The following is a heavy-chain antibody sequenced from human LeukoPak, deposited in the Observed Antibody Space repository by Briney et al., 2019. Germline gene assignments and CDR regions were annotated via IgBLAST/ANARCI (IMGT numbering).Heavy chain of an antibody. V-gene: IGHV3-21*01. CDR3: ASNYYDFWSGYYLDY. Sequence: GGSLRLPCAASGFTFSSYSMNWVRQAPGKGLEWVSSISSSSSYIYYADSVKGRFTISRDNAKNSLYLQMNSLRAEDTAVYYCASNYYDFWSGYYLDYWGQGTLVTVSS. D-gene: IGHD3-3*01. CDR2: ISSSSSYI. J-gene: IGHJ4*02. CDR1: GFTFSSYS.